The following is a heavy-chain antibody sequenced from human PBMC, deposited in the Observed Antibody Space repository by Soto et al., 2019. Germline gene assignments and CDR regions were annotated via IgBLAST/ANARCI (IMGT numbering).Heavy chain of an antibody. Sequence: ASVKVSCKASGYTFTDYYMHWVRQAPGQGLEWMGWINPKTGGTNYVQKFQGRVTMTRDTSITTAYMELSSLRSEDTAVYYCARVGPPADPWGQGTLVTVSS. J-gene: IGHJ5*02. V-gene: IGHV1-2*02. CDR1: GYTFTDYY. CDR2: INPKTGGT. CDR3: ARVGPPADP.